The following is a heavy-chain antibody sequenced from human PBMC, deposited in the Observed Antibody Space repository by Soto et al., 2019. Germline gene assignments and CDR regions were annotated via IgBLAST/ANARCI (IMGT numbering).Heavy chain of an antibody. D-gene: IGHD3-22*01. CDR2: ISGSGGST. J-gene: IGHJ3*02. Sequence: GGSLRLSCAASGFTFSSYAMSWVRQAPGKGLEWVSAISGSGGSTYYADSVKGRFTISRDNSKNTLYLQMNSLRAEDTAVYYCAKVKYYDSSGYYENDAFDIWGQGTMVTVSS. V-gene: IGHV3-23*01. CDR1: GFTFSSYA. CDR3: AKVKYYDSSGYYENDAFDI.